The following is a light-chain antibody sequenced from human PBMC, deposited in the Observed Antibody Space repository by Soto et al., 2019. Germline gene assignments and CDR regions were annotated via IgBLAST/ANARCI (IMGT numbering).Light chain of an antibody. V-gene: IGKV3-11*01. J-gene: IGKJ1*01. CDR2: DAS. CDR1: QSVSTY. Sequence: EIVLTQSPATLSLSPGERATLSCRASQSVSTYFAWYQQKPGQAPRLLIYDASNRATGIPARFSGSGSGTDFTFTISSLEPEDFAVYYCLQSSNWPLTFGQGTRVEIK. CDR3: LQSSNWPLT.